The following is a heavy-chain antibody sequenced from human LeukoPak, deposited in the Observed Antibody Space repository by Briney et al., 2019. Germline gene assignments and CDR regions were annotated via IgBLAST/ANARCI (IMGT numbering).Heavy chain of an antibody. CDR3: ATGRTWNYVSLDY. Sequence: SETLSLTCTVSGGSISSYYWSWIRQPPGKGLEWIGYIYYSGSTNYNPSLKSRVTISVDTSKNQFSLKLSSVTAADTAVYYCATGRTWNYVSLDYWGQGTLVTVSS. J-gene: IGHJ4*02. D-gene: IGHD1-7*01. CDR2: IYYSGST. V-gene: IGHV4-59*01. CDR1: GGSISSYY.